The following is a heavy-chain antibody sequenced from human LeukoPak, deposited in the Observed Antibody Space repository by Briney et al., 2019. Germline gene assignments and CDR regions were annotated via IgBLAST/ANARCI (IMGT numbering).Heavy chain of an antibody. CDR3: ARGSIYYGDSSAYFDY. J-gene: IGHJ4*02. CDR2: INHRGST. D-gene: IGHD3-22*01. CDR1: SESFSGYF. V-gene: IGHV4-34*01. Sequence: SETLSLTCGVYSESFSGYFWTYIRQPPGGGLEWIGDINHRGSTNYNPSLKSRVTTSVDTSKNQFSLRLTSVTAADTAVYYCARGSIYYGDSSAYFDYWGQGSLVTVSS.